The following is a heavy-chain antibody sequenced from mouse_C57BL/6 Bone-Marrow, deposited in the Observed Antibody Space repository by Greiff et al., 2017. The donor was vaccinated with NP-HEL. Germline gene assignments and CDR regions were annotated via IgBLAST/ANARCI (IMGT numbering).Heavy chain of an antibody. V-gene: IGHV1-26*01. Sequence: EVQLQQSGPELVKPGASVKISCKASGYTFTDYYMNWVKQSHGKSLEWIGDINPNNGGTSYNQKFKGKATLTVDKSSSTAYMELRSLTSEDSAVYYCARGHYYSNWGYAMDYWGQGTSVTVSS. CDR3: ARGHYYSNWGYAMDY. CDR2: INPNNGGT. J-gene: IGHJ4*01. D-gene: IGHD2-5*01. CDR1: GYTFTDYY.